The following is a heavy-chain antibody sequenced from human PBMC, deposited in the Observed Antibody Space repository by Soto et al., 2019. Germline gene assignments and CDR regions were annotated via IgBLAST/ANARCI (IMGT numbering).Heavy chain of an antibody. CDR2: ISSSSSTT. Sequence: EVQLVESGGGLVQPGGSLRLCCAASGFTFSSYSINWVREAPGKGLEWVSYISSSSSTTYYADSVKGRFTISRDNAKNSLYLQMNSLRDEDTAVYYCARHDYDSNSPATWGQGTLVTVSS. D-gene: IGHD3-22*01. CDR3: ARHDYDSNSPAT. CDR1: GFTFSSYS. J-gene: IGHJ4*02. V-gene: IGHV3-48*02.